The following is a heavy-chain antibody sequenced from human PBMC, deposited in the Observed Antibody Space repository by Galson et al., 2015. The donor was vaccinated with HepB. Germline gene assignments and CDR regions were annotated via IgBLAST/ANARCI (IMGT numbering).Heavy chain of an antibody. Sequence: SLRLSCAASGFTLSDYYMSWIRQAPGKGLEWVAVISYDGSNKNYADSVKGRFTISRDESRNTLHLQMNSLRAEDTAIYYCARDKDPSRSWVDGLIYYGLAVWGQGTTVTVSS. CDR3: ARDKDPSRSWVDGLIYYGLAV. V-gene: IGHV3-30*03. J-gene: IGHJ6*02. D-gene: IGHD6-13*01. CDR2: ISYDGSNK. CDR1: GFTLSDYY.